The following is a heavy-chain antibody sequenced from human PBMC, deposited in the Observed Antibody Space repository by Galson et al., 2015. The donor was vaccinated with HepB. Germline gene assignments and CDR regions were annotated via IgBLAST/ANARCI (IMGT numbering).Heavy chain of an antibody. J-gene: IGHJ4*02. CDR3: AKDGLVIPGYFDY. Sequence: SLRLSCAASGFTFSSYAMSWVRQAPGKGLEWVSGISGSGVSTYYADSVKGRFTISRDNSKNTLSLQMSSLRAEDTAVYYCAKDGLVIPGYFDYWGQGALVTVSS. CDR2: ISGSGVST. D-gene: IGHD3/OR15-3a*01. V-gene: IGHV3-23*01. CDR1: GFTFSSYA.